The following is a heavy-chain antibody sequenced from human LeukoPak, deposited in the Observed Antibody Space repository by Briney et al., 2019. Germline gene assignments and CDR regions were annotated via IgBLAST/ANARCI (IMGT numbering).Heavy chain of an antibody. V-gene: IGHV3-74*01. Sequence: GGSLRLSCAASGFTFSSYWMHWVRHAPGKGLVWVSRINSDGSSTSYADSVKGRFTISRDNAKNTLYLQMNSLRAEDTAVYYCARVDYYDSSGYAYWGQGTLVTVSS. J-gene: IGHJ4*02. CDR1: GFTFSSYW. CDR2: INSDGSST. D-gene: IGHD3-22*01. CDR3: ARVDYYDSSGYAY.